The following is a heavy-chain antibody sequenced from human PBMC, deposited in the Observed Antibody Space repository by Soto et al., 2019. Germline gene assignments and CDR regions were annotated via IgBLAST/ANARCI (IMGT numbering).Heavy chain of an antibody. CDR3: AAGSYSSGYYSNWLDP. CDR2: IIPILGIA. Sequence: SVKVSCKASGGTFSSYTISWVRQAPGQGLEWMGRIIPILGIANYAQKFQGRVTITADKSTSTAYMELSSLRSEDTAVYYCAAGSYSSGYYSNWLDPWGQGTLVTVSS. V-gene: IGHV1-69*02. CDR1: GGTFSSYT. D-gene: IGHD3-22*01. J-gene: IGHJ5*02.